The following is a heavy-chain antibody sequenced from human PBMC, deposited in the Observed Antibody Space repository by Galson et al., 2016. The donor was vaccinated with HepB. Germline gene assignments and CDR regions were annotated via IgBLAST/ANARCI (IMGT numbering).Heavy chain of an antibody. J-gene: IGHJ4*02. Sequence: SLRLSCAISGFTFNDYDMHWVRQGTGESLEWVATMGPFGDKHYPGSVKGRFTVSRESAENSLDLQMDSLRAGDSGVYYCASGPHWNLAYWGRGTLVTVSS. CDR1: GFTFNDYD. CDR3: ASGPHWNLAY. V-gene: IGHV3-13*01. D-gene: IGHD1-1*01. CDR2: MGPFGDK.